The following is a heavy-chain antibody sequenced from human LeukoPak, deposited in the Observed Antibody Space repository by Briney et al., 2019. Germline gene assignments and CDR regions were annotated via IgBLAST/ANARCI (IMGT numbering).Heavy chain of an antibody. CDR3: ASAAGNWFDP. V-gene: IGHV4-31*03. J-gene: IGHJ5*02. CDR1: GGSIYRNGYY. Sequence: SQTLSLTCSVSGGSIYRNGYYWSWLRQPPGKGLEWIGFIYYNGDTYYNPPLKSRVTISEDTSKNQFSLKLSSVTAADTAVYYCASAAGNWFDPWGQGTLVTVSS. CDR2: IYYNGDT. D-gene: IGHD3-10*01.